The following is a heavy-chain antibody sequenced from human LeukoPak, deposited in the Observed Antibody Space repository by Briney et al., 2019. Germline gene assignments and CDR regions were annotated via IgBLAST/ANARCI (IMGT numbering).Heavy chain of an antibody. CDR1: GFTFSSYA. J-gene: IGHJ4*02. CDR3: AGDGYSFGHDFDY. D-gene: IGHD5-18*01. V-gene: IGHV3-74*01. CDR2: IKGDGSST. Sequence: GGSLRLSCAASGFTFSSYAMHWVRQAPGKGLVWVSRIKGDGSSTSYADSVKGRFTISRDNAKNTLYLQMNSLRAEDTAVYYCAGDGYSFGHDFDYWGQGTLVTVSS.